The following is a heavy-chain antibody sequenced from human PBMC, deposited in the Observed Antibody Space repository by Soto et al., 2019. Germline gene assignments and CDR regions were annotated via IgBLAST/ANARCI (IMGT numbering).Heavy chain of an antibody. CDR3: AKGNYDFWSGTKTYFDY. D-gene: IGHD3-3*01. Sequence: GGSLRLSCAASGFTFDDYAMHWVRQAPGKGLEWVSGISWNSGSIGYADSVKGRFTISRDNAKNSLYLQMNSLRAEDTALYYCAKGNYDFWSGTKTYFDYWGQGTLVTVSS. CDR2: ISWNSGSI. V-gene: IGHV3-9*01. J-gene: IGHJ4*02. CDR1: GFTFDDYA.